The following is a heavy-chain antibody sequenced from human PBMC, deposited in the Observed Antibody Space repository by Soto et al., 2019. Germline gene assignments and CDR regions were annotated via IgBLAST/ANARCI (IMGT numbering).Heavy chain of an antibody. CDR1: GGTFSGYA. CDR2: IIPMTGTT. D-gene: IGHD3-10*01. J-gene: IGHJ6*02. CDR3: TRDGDCYGSGGGMDV. Sequence: QVQVVQSGAEVKEPGSSVKVSCKASGGTFSGYAISWVRQVPGQGLEWMGGIIPMTGTTNYAEKFQGRVTLTADDFTSTGSMELSSLRFENTAVSYCTRDGDCYGSGGGMDVWGQGTTVTVSS. V-gene: IGHV1-69*01.